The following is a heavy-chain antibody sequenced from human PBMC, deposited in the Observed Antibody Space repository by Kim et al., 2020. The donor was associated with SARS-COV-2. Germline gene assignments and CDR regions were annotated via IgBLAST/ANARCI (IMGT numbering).Heavy chain of an antibody. CDR1: GFTFGDYA. V-gene: IGHV3-49*04. Sequence: GGSLRLSCTASGFTFGDYAMSWVRQAPGKGLEWVGFIRSKAYGGTTEYAASVKGRFTISRDDSKSIAYLQMNSLKTEDTAVYYCTRLAYYYDSEDWFDPWGQGTLVTVSS. D-gene: IGHD3-22*01. J-gene: IGHJ5*02. CDR2: IRSKAYGGTT. CDR3: TRLAYYYDSEDWFDP.